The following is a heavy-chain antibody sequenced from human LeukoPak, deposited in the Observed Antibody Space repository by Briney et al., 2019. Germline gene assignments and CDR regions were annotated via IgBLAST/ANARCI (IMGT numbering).Heavy chain of an antibody. Sequence: SETLSLTCTVSGGSISSYYWSWIRQPPGKGLEWIGYIYYSGSTNYNPSLKSRVTISVDTSKNQFSLKLSSVTAADTAVYYCARGLWMKGSFDYWGQGTLVTVSS. V-gene: IGHV4-59*01. CDR1: GGSISSYY. CDR3: ARGLWMKGSFDY. CDR2: IYYSGST. D-gene: IGHD1-1*01. J-gene: IGHJ4*02.